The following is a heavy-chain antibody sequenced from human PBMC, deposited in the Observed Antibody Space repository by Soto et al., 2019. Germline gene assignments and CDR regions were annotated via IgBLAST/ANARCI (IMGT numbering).Heavy chain of an antibody. CDR1: GFTFSSYA. CDR2: ISGSGGST. D-gene: IGHD3-3*01. Sequence: GGSLRLSCAASGFTFSSYAMSWVRQAPGKGLEWVSAISGSGGSTYYADSVKGRFTISRDNSRNTLYLQMNSLRAEDTAVYYCVKGLTYYDFWNGYYIFGWGQGTLVTVS. V-gene: IGHV3-23*01. J-gene: IGHJ4*02. CDR3: VKGLTYYDFWNGYYIFG.